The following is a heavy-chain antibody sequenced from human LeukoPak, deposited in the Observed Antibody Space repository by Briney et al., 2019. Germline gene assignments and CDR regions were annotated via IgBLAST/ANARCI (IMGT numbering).Heavy chain of an antibody. CDR1: PASISNYY. D-gene: IGHD1-26*01. V-gene: IGHV4-4*07. CDR2: IHTSGDT. CDR3: ARGRIVGADPFDY. J-gene: IGHJ4*02. Sequence: SETLFLTCSVSPASISNYYWSWIRQPAGKGLEWIGRIHTSGDTNYNPSLKSRATMSLDTSKKQFSLKLSSVTAADTAMYYCARGRIVGADPFDYWGQGTLVTVSS.